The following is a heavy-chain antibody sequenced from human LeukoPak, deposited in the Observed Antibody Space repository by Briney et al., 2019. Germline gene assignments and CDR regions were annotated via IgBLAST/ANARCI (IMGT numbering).Heavy chain of an antibody. CDR3: AREADYYGSGTYGGYFDY. CDR1: GYTFTSYD. D-gene: IGHD3-10*01. V-gene: IGHV1-46*01. J-gene: IGHJ4*02. CDR2: INPSGGST. Sequence: ASVKVSCKASGYTFTSYDINWVRQAPGQGLEWMGIINPSGGSTSYAQKFQGRVTMTRDTSTSTVYMELSSLRSEDTAVYYCAREADYYGSGTYGGYFDYWGQGTLVTVSS.